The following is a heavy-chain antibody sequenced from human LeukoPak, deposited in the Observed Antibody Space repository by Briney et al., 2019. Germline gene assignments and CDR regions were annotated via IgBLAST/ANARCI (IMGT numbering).Heavy chain of an antibody. CDR3: AKDLYDKDAFDI. CDR2: ISYDGSNK. J-gene: IGHJ3*02. V-gene: IGHV3-30*01. CDR1: GFTFSAYA. D-gene: IGHD3-22*01. Sequence: GGSLRLSCAVSGFTFSAYAMHWVRQAPGKGLEWVAVISYDGSNKYYADSVKGRFTISGDKSKNTMYLQMNSLRPDDTAVYYCAKDLYDKDAFDIWGQGTMVTVSS.